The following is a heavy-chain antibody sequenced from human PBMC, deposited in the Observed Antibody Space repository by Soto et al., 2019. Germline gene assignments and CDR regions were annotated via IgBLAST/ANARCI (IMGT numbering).Heavy chain of an antibody. CDR2: ISYDGSNK. Sequence: QVQLVESGGGVVQPGRSLRLSCADSGFTFSSYAMHWVRQAPGKGLEWVAVISYDGSNKYYADSVKGRFTISRDNSKNTLYLQMNSLIAEDTAVYYCARDTVIDYWGQGTLVTVSS. CDR1: GFTFSSYA. V-gene: IGHV3-30-3*01. D-gene: IGHD4-17*01. J-gene: IGHJ4*02. CDR3: ARDTVIDY.